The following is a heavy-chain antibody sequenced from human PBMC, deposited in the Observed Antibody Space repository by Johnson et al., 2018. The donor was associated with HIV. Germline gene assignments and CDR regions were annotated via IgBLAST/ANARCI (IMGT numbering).Heavy chain of an antibody. CDR1: GFTFSSYA. D-gene: IGHD3-10*01. V-gene: IGHV3-30*04. CDR3: ARDPYGSGPYVAFDI. CDR2: ISYDGGNT. J-gene: IGHJ3*02. Sequence: VQLVESGGGVVQPGRSLRLSCAASGFTFSSYAMHWVRQAPGKGLEWVAVISYDGGNTYYADSVKGRFTISRDNSNKTLYLQMNSLRAKDTAVYYCARDPYGSGPYVAFDIWGQGTMVTVSS.